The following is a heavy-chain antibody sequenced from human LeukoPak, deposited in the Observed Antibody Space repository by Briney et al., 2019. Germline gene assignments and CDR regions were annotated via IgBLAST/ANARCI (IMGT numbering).Heavy chain of an antibody. V-gene: IGHV1-8*01. CDR3: ARGSGVYYDSSGYVDY. J-gene: IGHJ4*02. Sequence: ASVKVSCKASGYTFTSYDINWVRQATGQGLEWMGWMNPNSGNTGYAQKFQGRVTMTRNTSISTAYMELSSLRSEDTAVYYCARGSGVYYDSSGYVDYWGQGTLVTVSS. D-gene: IGHD3-22*01. CDR2: MNPNSGNT. CDR1: GYTFTSYD.